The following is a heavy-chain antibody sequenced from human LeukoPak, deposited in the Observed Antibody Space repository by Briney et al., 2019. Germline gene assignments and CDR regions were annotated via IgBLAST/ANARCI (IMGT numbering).Heavy chain of an antibody. J-gene: IGHJ4*02. D-gene: IGHD2-15*01. Sequence: GGSLRLSCAASRFSFSAYPMGWVRRAPGKGLEWVSGISASGDVTFHADPVKGRFTISRDNSKNTLYLQMNSLRAEDTAEYYCAWPSTLRYCSGDTCYSHWGQGTLVTVSS. V-gene: IGHV3-23*01. CDR2: ISASGDVT. CDR1: RFSFSAYP. CDR3: AWPSTLRYCSGDTCYSH.